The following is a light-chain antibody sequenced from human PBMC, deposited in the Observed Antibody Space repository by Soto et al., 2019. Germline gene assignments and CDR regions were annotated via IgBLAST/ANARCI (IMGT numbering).Light chain of an antibody. CDR3: SSYTSSSTRV. Sequence: QSALTQPGSVSGSPGQSITIYCTGTSSDVGGYNYVSWYQQHPGKAPKLMIYEVSNRPSGVSNRFSGSKSGNTASLTISGLQAEDEADYYCSSYTSSSTRVFGGGTKVTVL. V-gene: IGLV2-14*01. CDR2: EVS. J-gene: IGLJ3*02. CDR1: SSDVGGYNY.